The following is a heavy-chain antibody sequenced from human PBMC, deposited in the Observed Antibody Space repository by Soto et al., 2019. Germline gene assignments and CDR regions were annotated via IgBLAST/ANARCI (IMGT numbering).Heavy chain of an antibody. CDR2: IKTKSEGGPT. Sequence: EVQLVESGGGFIQPGGSLRLSCAASGLPISNAWMNWVSQAPGKGLEWVGRIKTKSEGGPTDYAAAVKGRFTVSRYDSKNTLYLQMNSLKTDDTAVYYCTTGSVEGVWGQGTTVTVSS. CDR1: GLPISNAW. V-gene: IGHV3-15*07. J-gene: IGHJ6*02. CDR3: TTGSVEGV.